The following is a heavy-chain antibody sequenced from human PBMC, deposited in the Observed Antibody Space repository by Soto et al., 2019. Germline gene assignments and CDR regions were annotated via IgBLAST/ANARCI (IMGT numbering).Heavy chain of an antibody. Sequence: GESLKISCKGSGFDFLSYWIGWVRQMPGKGLEWMGIIFPRDSDTRYSPSSQGQVTISVDNSIATAYLQWSSLRASDTAMYYCVRRSDWFNLWGQGTMVTVSS. CDR3: VRRSDWFNL. J-gene: IGHJ5*02. CDR2: IFPRDSDT. V-gene: IGHV5-51*01. CDR1: GFDFLSYW.